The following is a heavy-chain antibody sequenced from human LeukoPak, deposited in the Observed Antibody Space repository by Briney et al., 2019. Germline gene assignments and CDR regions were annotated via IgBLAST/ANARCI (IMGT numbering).Heavy chain of an antibody. V-gene: IGHV1-69*13. CDR2: IIPIFGTA. CDR3: ARYYYYDSSGYYYYAFDI. D-gene: IGHD3-22*01. CDR1: GGTFTSYA. J-gene: IGHJ3*02. Sequence: ASLKLSCKASGGTFTSYAISWVRQAPGQGLEWMGGIIPIFGTANYAQTFKGRVTITADESTSTAYMELSSLRSEDTAVYYCARYYYYDSSGYYYYAFDIWGQGTMVTVSS.